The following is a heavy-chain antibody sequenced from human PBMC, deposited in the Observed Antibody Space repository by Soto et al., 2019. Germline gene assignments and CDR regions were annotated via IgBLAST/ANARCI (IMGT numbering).Heavy chain of an antibody. CDR2: IYYSGST. Sequence: SETLSLTCTVSGGSISSGGYYWSWIRQHPGKGLKWIGYIYYSGSTYYNPSLKSRVTISVDTSKNQFSLKLSSVTAADTAVYYCARVYDSSGYQLGNWFDPWGQGTLVTVSS. CDR3: ARVYDSSGYQLGNWFDP. D-gene: IGHD3-22*01. J-gene: IGHJ5*02. V-gene: IGHV4-31*03. CDR1: GGSISSGGYY.